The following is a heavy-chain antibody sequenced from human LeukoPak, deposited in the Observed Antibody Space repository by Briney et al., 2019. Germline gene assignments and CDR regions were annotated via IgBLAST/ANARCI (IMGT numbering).Heavy chain of an antibody. Sequence: SETLSLTCTVSGGSISSGGYYWSWIRQPPGKGLEWIGEINHSGSTNYNPSLKSRVTISVDTSRNQFSLKLSSVTAADTAVYYCASSRVRLGYCSGGSCYGRDYWGQGTLVTVSS. CDR1: GGSISSGGYY. CDR3: ASSRVRLGYCSGGSCYGRDY. CDR2: INHSGST. D-gene: IGHD2-15*01. V-gene: IGHV4-39*07. J-gene: IGHJ4*02.